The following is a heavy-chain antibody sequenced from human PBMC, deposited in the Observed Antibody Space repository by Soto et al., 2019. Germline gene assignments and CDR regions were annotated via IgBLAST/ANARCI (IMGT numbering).Heavy chain of an antibody. Sequence: WGSLRLSCVASGFTFVTHAISFVRHLPWKWREWVSTFSGSGGNIYYGESVKGRFTISRDDPKNTLYLDMNSLRVEDTAVYYCAKDPPWTVGPLAMDVWGQGTTVTVS. D-gene: IGHD2-2*01. CDR2: FSGSGGNI. CDR1: GFTFVTHA. J-gene: IGHJ6*02. CDR3: AKDPPWTVGPLAMDV. V-gene: IGHV3-23*01.